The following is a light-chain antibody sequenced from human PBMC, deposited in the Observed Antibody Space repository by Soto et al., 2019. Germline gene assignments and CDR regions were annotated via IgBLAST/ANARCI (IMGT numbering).Light chain of an antibody. CDR2: GAS. CDR3: LQDFSYPRT. Sequence: AIQMTQSPSSLSASVGDRVTITCRASQGIGTELGWYQLKPGKAPKLLVYGASTLQSGVLPKFSGSGSCTDFTFTISSLQPDDFATYYCLQDFSYPRTFGQGTKVDIK. V-gene: IGKV1-6*02. J-gene: IGKJ1*01. CDR1: QGIGTE.